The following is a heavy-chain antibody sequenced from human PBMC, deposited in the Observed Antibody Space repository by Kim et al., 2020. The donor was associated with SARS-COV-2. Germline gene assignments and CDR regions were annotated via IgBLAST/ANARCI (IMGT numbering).Heavy chain of an antibody. V-gene: IGHV3-48*03. CDR1: GFTFSNYE. CDR2: ISNSGTTI. J-gene: IGHJ5*02. D-gene: IGHD2-21*01. CDR3: ARGTVGDTRGWFDT. Sequence: GGSLRLSCAASGFTFSNYEMNWVRQAPGKGLEWLSYISNSGTTIYYADPVKGRFIVSRDNAKNSLFLQMNSLRVEDTAVYYCARGTVGDTRGWFDTRGQGTLVTVSS.